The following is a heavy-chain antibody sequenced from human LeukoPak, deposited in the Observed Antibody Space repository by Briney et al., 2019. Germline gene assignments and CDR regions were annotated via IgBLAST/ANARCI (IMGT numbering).Heavy chain of an antibody. CDR1: GFTFSSYW. CDR3: ARGGPRYHYGILP. CDR2: INHNGNVN. J-gene: IGHJ5*02. D-gene: IGHD4-17*01. V-gene: IGHV3-7*01. Sequence: GGSLRLSCAASGFTFSSYWMNWARQAPGKGLEWVASINHNGNVNYYVDSVKGRFTISRNNAKNSLYLQMSNLRAEDTAVYYCARGGPRYHYGILPWGQGTLVAVSS.